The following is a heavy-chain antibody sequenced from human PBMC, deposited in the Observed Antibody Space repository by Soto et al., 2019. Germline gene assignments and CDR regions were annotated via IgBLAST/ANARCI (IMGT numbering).Heavy chain of an antibody. CDR2: ISWNSGSI. D-gene: IGHD3-10*01. Sequence: EVQLVESGGGLVQPGRSLRLSCAASGFTFDDYAMHWVRQAPGKGLEWVSGISWNSGSIGYADSVKGRFTISRDNAKNSLYLQMNSLRAEDTALYYCEKGRVTYYYGSGSYAGHNPEPYYYYYYMDVWGKGTTVTVSS. V-gene: IGHV3-9*01. J-gene: IGHJ6*03. CDR3: EKGRVTYYYGSGSYAGHNPEPYYYYYYMDV. CDR1: GFTFDDYA.